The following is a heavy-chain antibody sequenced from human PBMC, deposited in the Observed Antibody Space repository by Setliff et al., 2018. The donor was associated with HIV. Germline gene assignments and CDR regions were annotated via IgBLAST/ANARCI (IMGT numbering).Heavy chain of an antibody. D-gene: IGHD6-13*01. Sequence: LRLSCAASGFTFSHYAMHWVRQAPGKGLEWVAVIWYDGSNQNYADSVKGRLTISRDNSNNTLYLQMNSLTPEDTAVYHCARYSSSWHTFDYWGQGTLVTVSS. CDR2: IWYDGSNQ. CDR1: GFTFSHYA. CDR3: ARYSSSWHTFDY. J-gene: IGHJ4*02. V-gene: IGHV3-33*01.